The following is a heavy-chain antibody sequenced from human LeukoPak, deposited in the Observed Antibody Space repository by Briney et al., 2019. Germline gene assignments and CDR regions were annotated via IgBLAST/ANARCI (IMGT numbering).Heavy chain of an antibody. V-gene: IGHV3-21*04. CDR3: AREGGSGSYSYHFDF. Sequence: NPGGSLRLSCGASGFTFSSYSMNWVRQAPGKGLEWVSSISSSSSYIYYADSVKGRFTISRDNAKNSLYLQMNSLRAEDTAVYYCAREGGSGSYSYHFDFWGQGAPLTVSS. CDR1: GFTFSSYS. CDR2: ISSSSSYI. J-gene: IGHJ4*02. D-gene: IGHD1-26*01.